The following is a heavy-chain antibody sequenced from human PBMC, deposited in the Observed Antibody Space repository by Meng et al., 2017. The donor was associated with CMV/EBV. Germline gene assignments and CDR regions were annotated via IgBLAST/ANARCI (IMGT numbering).Heavy chain of an antibody. J-gene: IGHJ4*02. CDR3: AKEIYSSSGKGVDY. Sequence: SGFTFSSYAMHWVRQAPGKGLEWVAVISYDGSNKYYADSVKGRFTISRDNSKNTLYLQMNSLRAEDTAVYYCAKEIYSSSGKGVDYWGQGTLVTVSS. D-gene: IGHD6-13*01. CDR1: GFTFSSYA. CDR2: ISYDGSNK. V-gene: IGHV3-30*04.